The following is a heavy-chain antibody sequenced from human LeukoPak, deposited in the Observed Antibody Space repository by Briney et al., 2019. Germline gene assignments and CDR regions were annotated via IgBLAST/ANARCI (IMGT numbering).Heavy chain of an antibody. CDR2: ISYDGSNK. CDR1: GFTFSSYA. CDR3: ARDTDTAMVTSTN. V-gene: IGHV3-30-3*01. Sequence: PGGSLRLSCAASGFTFSSYAMHWVRQAPGKGLEWVAVISYDGSNKYYADSVKGRFTISGDNSKNTLYLQMNSLRAEDTAVYYCARDTDTAMVTSTNWGQGTLVTVSS. J-gene: IGHJ4*02. D-gene: IGHD5-18*01.